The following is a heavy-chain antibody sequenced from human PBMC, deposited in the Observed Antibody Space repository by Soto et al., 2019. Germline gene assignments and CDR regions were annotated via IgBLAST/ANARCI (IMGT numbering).Heavy chain of an antibody. CDR2: IYYSGST. D-gene: IGHD3-10*01. J-gene: IGHJ5*02. Sequence: PSETLSLTCTVSGGSISSSSYYWGWIRQPPGKGLEWIGSIYYSGSTYYNPSLKSRVTISVDTSKNQFSLKLSSVTAADTAVYYCARHKGYYYGSGSYCWFDPWGQGTLVTVS. CDR1: GGSISSSSYY. V-gene: IGHV4-39*01. CDR3: ARHKGYYYGSGSYCWFDP.